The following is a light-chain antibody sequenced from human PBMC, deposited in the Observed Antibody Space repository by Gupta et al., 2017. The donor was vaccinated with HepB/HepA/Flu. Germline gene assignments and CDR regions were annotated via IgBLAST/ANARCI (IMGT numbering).Light chain of an antibody. V-gene: IGLV2-14*03. CDR2: AVS. Sequence: SALTQPASVSGSPGQSITISCTGTSSDVGGYNYVSWYQQHPGKAPKLMIYAVSNRPSGFANRFSGSKSGNTASLTISGLQTEDEADYYCNSYTTSSTPYVVFGGGTKLTVL. CDR1: SSDVGGYNY. CDR3: NSYTTSSTPYVV. J-gene: IGLJ2*01.